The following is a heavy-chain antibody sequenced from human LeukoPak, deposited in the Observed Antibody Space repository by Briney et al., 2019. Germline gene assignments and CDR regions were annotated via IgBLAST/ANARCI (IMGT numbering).Heavy chain of an antibody. CDR3: ARGSGGPDYFDY. D-gene: IGHD1-1*01. Sequence: QSGGSLRLSCAASGFTVSSNHMSWVRQAPGKGLEWASVIYSGGSTYYADSVKGRFTISRDSSKNTLYLQMNSLRVEDTAVYYCARGSGGPDYFDYWGQGTLVTVSS. CDR1: GFTVSSNH. CDR2: IYSGGST. V-gene: IGHV3-53*01. J-gene: IGHJ4*02.